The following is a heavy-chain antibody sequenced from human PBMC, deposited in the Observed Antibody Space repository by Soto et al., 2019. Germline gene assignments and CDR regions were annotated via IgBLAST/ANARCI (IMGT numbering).Heavy chain of an antibody. CDR3: ARERNSGWSDS. V-gene: IGHV4-39*07. CDR2: IYYSGRT. J-gene: IGHJ5*01. CDR1: GDSISSISHY. Sequence: SETLSLTCTVSGDSISSISHYWGWIRQPPGKGLEWIGSIYYSGRTYYTPSLKSRVTTSVDTSKNEFSLKLTSVTAADTALYYFARERNSGWSDSWGQGTLVTVSS. D-gene: IGHD6-19*01.